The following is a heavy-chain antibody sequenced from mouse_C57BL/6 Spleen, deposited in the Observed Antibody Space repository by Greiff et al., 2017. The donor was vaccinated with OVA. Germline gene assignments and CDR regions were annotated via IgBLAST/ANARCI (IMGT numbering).Heavy chain of an antibody. V-gene: IGHV1-82*01. J-gene: IGHJ3*01. D-gene: IGHD1-1*01. CDR2: IYPGDGDT. CDR1: GYAFSSSW. CDR3: EKYHRGSNPWFAY. Sequence: VMLVESGPELVKPGASVKISCKASGYAFSSSWMNWVKQRPGKGLEWIGRIYPGDGDTNYNGKFKGKATLTADQSSSTAYLQLSSLTSADSAVYFCEKYHRGSNPWFAYWGQGTLVTVSA.